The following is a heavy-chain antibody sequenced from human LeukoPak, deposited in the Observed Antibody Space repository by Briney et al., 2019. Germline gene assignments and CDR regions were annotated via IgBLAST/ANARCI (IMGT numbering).Heavy chain of an antibody. V-gene: IGHV4-59*01. CDR2: IYYSGST. D-gene: IGHD3-22*01. CDR3: AREHSYYDSSGYYYGSGYFDY. Sequence: PSETLSLTCTVSGGSISGYYWSWIRQPPGKGLEWIGYIYYSGSTNYNPSLKSRVTISVDTSKNQFSLKLSSVTAADTAVYSCAREHSYYDSSGYYYGSGYFDYWGRGTLVTVSS. J-gene: IGHJ4*02. CDR1: GGSISGYY.